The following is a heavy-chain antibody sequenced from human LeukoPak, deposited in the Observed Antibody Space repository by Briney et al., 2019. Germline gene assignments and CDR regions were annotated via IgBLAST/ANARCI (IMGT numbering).Heavy chain of an antibody. V-gene: IGHV3-23*01. Sequence: GGSLRLSCAASGFTFSSYGMHWVRQAPGKGLEWVSAISGSGGSTYYADSVKGRFTISRDNSKNTLYLQMNSLRAEDTAVYYCANRYSSSWHRYFDYWGQGTLVTVSS. D-gene: IGHD6-13*01. CDR1: GFTFSSYG. CDR3: ANRYSSSWHRYFDY. J-gene: IGHJ4*02. CDR2: ISGSGGST.